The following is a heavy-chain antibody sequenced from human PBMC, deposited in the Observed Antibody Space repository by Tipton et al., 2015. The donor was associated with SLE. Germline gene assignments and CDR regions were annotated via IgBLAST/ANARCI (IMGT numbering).Heavy chain of an antibody. CDR2: MNPNSGNT. CDR1: GYTFTSFD. V-gene: IGHV1-8*01. CDR3: ARDGGVVRGAKGWFDP. Sequence: QSGPEVKKPGASVKVSCKASGYTFTSFDINWVRQATGQGLEWMGWMNPNSGNTGYAQKFQGRVTMTRNTSISTAYMELSSLRSEDAAVYYCARDGGVVRGAKGWFDPWGQGTLVTVSS. D-gene: IGHD3-10*01. J-gene: IGHJ5*02.